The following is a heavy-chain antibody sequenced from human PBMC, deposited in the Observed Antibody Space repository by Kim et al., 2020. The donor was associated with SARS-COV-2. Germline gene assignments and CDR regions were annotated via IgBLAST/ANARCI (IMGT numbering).Heavy chain of an antibody. Sequence: GGSLRLSCAASGLRFDDSAMNWVRQAPGKGLEWVAVISYDGRNKEYADSVKGRFTVSRDNSKGTLYLQMNSLRVEDTAVYYCARGNYFESVSLSDYYNGMDVWGQGTTVTVSS. J-gene: IGHJ6*02. CDR2: ISYDGRNK. V-gene: IGHV3-30-3*01. D-gene: IGHD3-10*01. CDR3: ARGNYFESVSLSDYYNGMDV. CDR1: GLRFDDSA.